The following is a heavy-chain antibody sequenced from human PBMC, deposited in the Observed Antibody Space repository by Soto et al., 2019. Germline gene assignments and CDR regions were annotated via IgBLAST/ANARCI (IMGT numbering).Heavy chain of an antibody. V-gene: IGHV3-23*01. D-gene: IGHD3-16*01. CDR1: GFSFSTFE. CDR2: ISDDSSRT. CDR3: VKGGWLDF. Sequence: EVQLLESGGGLVQPGESLRLSCAASGFSFSTFEMSWVRQAPGRRLEWVSFISDDSSRTYYADAVKGRFTISRDNSKHTLYLQMNSLTAEDTAVYACVKGGWLDFWGQGTLVTVSS. J-gene: IGHJ5*01.